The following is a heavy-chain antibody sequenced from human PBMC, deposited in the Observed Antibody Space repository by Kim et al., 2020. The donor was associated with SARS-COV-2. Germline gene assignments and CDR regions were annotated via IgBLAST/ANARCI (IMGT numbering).Heavy chain of an antibody. CDR3: ARAPYFYGPTRFYSYGLDV. CDR1: GFSFSDYE. J-gene: IGHJ6*02. Sequence: GGSLRLSCEPSGFSFSDYEMNWVRQAPGKGLEWVSYISSSATTIYYADSVKGRFTISRDNAKEALYLQMDSLRAEDTAIYYCARAPYFYGPTRFYSYGLDVWGQGTTVTVS. D-gene: IGHD3-10*01. V-gene: IGHV3-48*03. CDR2: ISSSATTI.